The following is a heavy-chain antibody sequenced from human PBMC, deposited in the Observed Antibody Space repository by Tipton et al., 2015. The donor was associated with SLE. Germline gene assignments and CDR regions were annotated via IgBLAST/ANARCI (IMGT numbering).Heavy chain of an antibody. J-gene: IGHJ6*02. Sequence: TLSLTCAVSGGSISSDSYYWYWVRQPPEQGLEWIGEITQSGVTNYNPSLKSRVTMSLDTSKNQFSLKLTSVTAADTAVYFCARGCSSTTCEPFDYFGLDVWGQGTTVTVSS. CDR2: ITQSGVT. D-gene: IGHD2-2*01. CDR1: GGSISSDSYY. CDR3: ARGCSSTTCEPFDYFGLDV. V-gene: IGHV4-39*07.